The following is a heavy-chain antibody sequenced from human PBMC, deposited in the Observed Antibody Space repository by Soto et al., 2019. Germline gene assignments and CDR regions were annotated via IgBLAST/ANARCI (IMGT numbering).Heavy chain of an antibody. V-gene: IGHV3-74*01. CDR1: GFTFRNYW. D-gene: IGHD2-15*01. Sequence: PGGSLRLSCAASGFTFRNYWMHWVRQAPGKGLVWVSRVNSDGDTTYYADSVKGRFTISRDNSKNTLFLQMNSLGVEDTAVYYCAKPEGLVVATINYFASGGLGPLVPSPQ. CDR2: VNSDGDTT. CDR3: AKPEGLVVATINYFAS. J-gene: IGHJ4*02.